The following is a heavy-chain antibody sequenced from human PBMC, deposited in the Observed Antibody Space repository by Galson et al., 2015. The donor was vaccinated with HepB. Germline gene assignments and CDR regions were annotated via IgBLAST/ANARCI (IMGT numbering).Heavy chain of an antibody. CDR2: IYYSGST. Sequence: LSLTCTVSGGSISSYYWSWIRQPPGKGLEWIGYIYYSGSTNYNPSLKSRVTISVDTSKNQFTLKLSSVTAADTAVYYCARHLSGWYYYYYGMDVWGQGTTVTVSS. D-gene: IGHD6-19*01. V-gene: IGHV4-59*08. J-gene: IGHJ6*02. CDR1: GGSISSYY. CDR3: ARHLSGWYYYYYGMDV.